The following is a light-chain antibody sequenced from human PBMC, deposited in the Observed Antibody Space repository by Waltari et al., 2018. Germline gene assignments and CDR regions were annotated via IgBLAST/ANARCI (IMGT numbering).Light chain of an antibody. CDR2: NDY. Sequence: QSVLTQPPSASGTPGQRVTISCSGDTSNIGTNTVHWYQQLPGAAPKLLIYNDYHRPPGVPGRFSGAKSGASASLAISGLQSEDEAEYYCAVWDDSLNGWVFGGGTKLTVL. V-gene: IGLV1-44*01. J-gene: IGLJ3*02. CDR1: TSNIGTNT. CDR3: AVWDDSLNGWV.